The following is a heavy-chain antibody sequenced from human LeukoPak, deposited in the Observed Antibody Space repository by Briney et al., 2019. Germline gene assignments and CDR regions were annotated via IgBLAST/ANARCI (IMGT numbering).Heavy chain of an antibody. CDR3: XXXXXXSXXXXLDY. Sequence: FNXXDYGMSWVRQAPGXGLEWVSFIRSKAYGGTPEYAASVKGRFTSSRDDSKRIAYMQMDSLKTEDKALXXXXXXXXXSXXXXLDYWGXGXLVTVSS. CDR1: FNXXDYG. CDR2: IRSKAYGGTP. V-gene: IGHV3-49*04. J-gene: IGHJ4*02.